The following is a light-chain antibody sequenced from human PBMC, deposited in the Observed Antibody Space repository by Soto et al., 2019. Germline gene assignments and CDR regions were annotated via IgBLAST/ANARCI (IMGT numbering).Light chain of an antibody. V-gene: IGKV3D-11*01. J-gene: IGKJ5*01. CDR2: GAS. CDR1: QDVGTY. Sequence: VLTQSPVTLSLSPGEIATLSCSASQDVGTYVAWYQVRGGQAPRLLISGASKRATGIPDRINGGGSGADFILTINSLESGDSAVYFCQQGGNWPVTFGQGTRVEIK. CDR3: QQGGNWPVT.